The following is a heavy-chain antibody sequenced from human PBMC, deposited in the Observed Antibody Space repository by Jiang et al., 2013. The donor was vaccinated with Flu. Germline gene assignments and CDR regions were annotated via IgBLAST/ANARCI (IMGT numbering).Heavy chain of an antibody. CDR1: GGSLSGFY. D-gene: IGHD2-2*01. CDR2: INHSGIT. J-gene: IGHJ4*02. V-gene: IGHV4-34*01. CDR3: ARHMESSTSCYPY. Sequence: LLKPSETLSLTCAVYGGSLSGFYWSWIRQPPGKGLEWIGEINHSGITNYKSSLKSRVTISVDTSKNQFSLKLNSVTAADTGVYYCARHMESSTSCYPYWGQGTLATVSS.